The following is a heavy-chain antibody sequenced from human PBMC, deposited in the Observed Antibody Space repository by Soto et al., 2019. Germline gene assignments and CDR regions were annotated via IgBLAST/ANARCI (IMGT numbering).Heavy chain of an antibody. CDR1: GASIRIPY. CDR2: IYYSGTT. Sequence: PSETRSLTYTVSGASIRIPYWSWIRQSPGKGLEWIGYIYYSGTTNYNPSLKNRVTTSVDTSKNQLSLNLTSVTAADTAVYYCARTPFSVTLGTVLHYFDSWGQGTLVTVSS. V-gene: IGHV4-59*11. D-gene: IGHD7-27*01. J-gene: IGHJ4*02. CDR3: ARTPFSVTLGTVLHYFDS.